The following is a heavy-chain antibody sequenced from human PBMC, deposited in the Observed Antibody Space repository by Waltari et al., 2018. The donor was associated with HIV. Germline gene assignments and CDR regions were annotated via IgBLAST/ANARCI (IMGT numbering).Heavy chain of an antibody. V-gene: IGHV4-38-2*02. CDR3: ARERGGYDILTGYWEVDV. Sequence: QVQLQESGPGLVKPSETLSLTCAVSDYSISSGYYWGWSRQPPGKGLEWIGSIYHSGSTYDNPSLKSRVTISVDTSRNQFSLKLSSVTAADTAVYYCARERGGYDILTGYWEVDVWGQGTTVTVSS. D-gene: IGHD3-9*01. CDR1: DYSISSGYY. CDR2: IYHSGST. J-gene: IGHJ6*02.